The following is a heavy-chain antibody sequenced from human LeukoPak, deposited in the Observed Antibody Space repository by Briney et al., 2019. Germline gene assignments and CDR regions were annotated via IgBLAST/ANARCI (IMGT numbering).Heavy chain of an antibody. J-gene: IGHJ3*02. CDR2: VYYSGST. D-gene: IGHD6-13*01. CDR1: GDSLSTYY. V-gene: IGHV4-59*01. Sequence: SETLSLTCSVSGDSLSTYYWSWIRQPPGKGLEWIGYVYYSGSTNYNPSLKSRVTISVDTSKNQFSLKLSSVTAADTAVYYCARALQPGVYAFDIWGQGTMVTVSS. CDR3: ARALQPGVYAFDI.